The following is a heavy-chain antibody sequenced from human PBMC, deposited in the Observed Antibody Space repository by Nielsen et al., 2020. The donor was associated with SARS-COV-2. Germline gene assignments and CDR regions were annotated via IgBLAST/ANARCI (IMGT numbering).Heavy chain of an antibody. D-gene: IGHD3-22*01. CDR1: GDSISSSDWYNYW. Sequence: SETLSLTCTVSGDSISSSDWYNYWWSWVRQPPGKGLEWIGEIYPGGTTNYNPSLESRVTILVDKSKNQFPLKMNSVTAADTAVYYCARGAYDSSGYYYHFDHWGQGTLVTVSS. CDR2: IYPGGTT. CDR3: ARGAYDSSGYYYHFDH. J-gene: IGHJ4*02. V-gene: IGHV4-4*02.